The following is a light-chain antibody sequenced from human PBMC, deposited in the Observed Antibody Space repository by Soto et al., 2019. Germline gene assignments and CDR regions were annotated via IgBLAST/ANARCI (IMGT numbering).Light chain of an antibody. Sequence: EIMLTQSPGALSLSPGERATLSCRTSESITSTYLAWYQQKPGQPPRLLIYGASNRATGIPDRFSGSGSGTDFTLTISRLEPEDFAVYYCQLFGSSPRYTFGRGTKLEIK. CDR2: GAS. CDR1: ESITSTY. V-gene: IGKV3-20*01. CDR3: QLFGSSPRYT. J-gene: IGKJ2*01.